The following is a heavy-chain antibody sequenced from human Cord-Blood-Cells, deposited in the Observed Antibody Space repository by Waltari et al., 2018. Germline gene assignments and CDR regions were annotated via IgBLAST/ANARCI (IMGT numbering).Heavy chain of an antibody. CDR1: GGSFSGYY. CDR3: AREGGTIFGVVIRESRYDY. CDR2: INHSGST. V-gene: IGHV4-34*01. D-gene: IGHD3-3*01. J-gene: IGHJ4*02. Sequence: QVQLQQWGAGLLKPSETLSLTCAVYGGSFSGYYWSWIRQPPGKGLEWIGEINHSGSTNYNPSIKSRVTISVDTSKNQFSLKLSSVTAADTAVYYCAREGGTIFGVVIRESRYDYWGQGTLVTVSS.